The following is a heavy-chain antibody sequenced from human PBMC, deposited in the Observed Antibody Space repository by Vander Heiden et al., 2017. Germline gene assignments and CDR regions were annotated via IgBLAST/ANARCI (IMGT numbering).Heavy chain of an antibody. V-gene: IGHV3-30-3*01. D-gene: IGHD2-21*01. CDR3: ARDPGDWIAYYYFDY. CDR1: GFTFSGYA. CDR2: ISYDGSNK. Sequence: QVQLVESGAGVVPPGRSLRLSCAASGFTFSGYAMHWVRQAPGKGLEWVAVISYDGSNKYYADSVKGRFTISRDNSKNTLYLQMNSLRAEDTAVYYCARDPGDWIAYYYFDYWGQGTLVTVSS. J-gene: IGHJ4*02.